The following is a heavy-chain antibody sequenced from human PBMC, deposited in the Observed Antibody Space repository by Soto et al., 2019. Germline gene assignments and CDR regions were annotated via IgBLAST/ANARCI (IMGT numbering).Heavy chain of an antibody. Sequence: QVQLVESGGGVVQPGKSLRISCAASGFSFRTYGMHWVRQAPGKGLEWVAIIWYDGTNKFYSGSVKGRFTISRDNSKNTVDLQMNSLRSEDTAVYYCARDRHSGNVNYGILAYWGQGTLVSVSS. V-gene: IGHV3-33*01. CDR3: ARDRHSGNVNYGILAY. CDR2: IWYDGTNK. J-gene: IGHJ4*02. D-gene: IGHD3-16*01. CDR1: GFSFRTYG.